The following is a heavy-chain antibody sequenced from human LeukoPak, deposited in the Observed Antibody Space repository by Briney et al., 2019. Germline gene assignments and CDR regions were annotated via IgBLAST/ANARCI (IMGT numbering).Heavy chain of an antibody. CDR2: INHSGST. D-gene: IGHD2-15*01. Sequence: SETLSLTCAVYGGSFSGYYWSWIRQPPGKGLEWMGEINHSGSTKYNPSLKNQVTISVDTSKNQFSLKLSSVTAADTAVYYCARVDIVVVVAATHPGYYYYYYMDVWGKGTTVTVSS. CDR3: ARVDIVVVVAATHPGYYYYYYMDV. V-gene: IGHV4-34*01. J-gene: IGHJ6*03. CDR1: GGSFSGYY.